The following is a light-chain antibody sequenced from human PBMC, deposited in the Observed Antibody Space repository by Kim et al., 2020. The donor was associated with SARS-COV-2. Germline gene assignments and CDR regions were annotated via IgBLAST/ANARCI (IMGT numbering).Light chain of an antibody. CDR2: GAS. J-gene: IGKJ2*01. CDR1: QSVSSNY. CDR3: QQYGGSPMHT. Sequence: SPGESATLSCRASQSVSSNYLAWYQQKPGQTPRLFIYGASNRATGIPDRFSGSGSGTDFTLTISRLEPEDFAVYYCQQYGGSPMHTFGQGTKLEIK. V-gene: IGKV3-20*01.